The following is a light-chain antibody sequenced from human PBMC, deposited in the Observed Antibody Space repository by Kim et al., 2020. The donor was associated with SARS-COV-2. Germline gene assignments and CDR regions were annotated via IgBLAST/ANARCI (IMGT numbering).Light chain of an antibody. CDR1: QGISNS. J-gene: IGKJ1*01. V-gene: IGKV1-27*01. CDR2: AAS. Sequence: ASVGDRVTITCRASQGISNSLAWYQQKPGKVPKLLIYAASTLQSGVPSRFSGSGSGTDFTLTISSLQPEDVATYYCQKYNSAPRTFGQGTKVEIK. CDR3: QKYNSAPRT.